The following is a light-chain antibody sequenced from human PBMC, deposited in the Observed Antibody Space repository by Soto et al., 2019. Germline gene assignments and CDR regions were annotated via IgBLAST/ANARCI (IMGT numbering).Light chain of an antibody. J-gene: IGLJ1*01. CDR1: SSNIGSNT. CDR2: SNN. V-gene: IGLV1-44*01. CDR3: SSYGGSTI. Sequence: QSVLTQPPSASGTPGQRVTISCSGSSSNIGSNTVSWYQQLPQRAPKLLIFSNNQRPSGVPDRFSGSKSGNTASLTVSGLQAEDEADYYCSSYGGSTIFGTGTKLTVL.